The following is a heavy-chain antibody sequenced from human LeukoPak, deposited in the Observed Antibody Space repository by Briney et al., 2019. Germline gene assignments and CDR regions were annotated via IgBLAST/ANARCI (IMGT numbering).Heavy chain of an antibody. CDR1: GFTFSDYA. J-gene: IGHJ4*02. V-gene: IGHV3-23*01. Sequence: GGSLRLSCAASGFTFSDYAMTWVRQAPGKGLEWGSGISDSGSKTYYADSVQGRFTISRDNSKNSLFLQMNSLRAEDTAVYYCGKEEFGELVIGYWGQGILVTVTS. D-gene: IGHD3-10*01. CDR2: ISDSGSKT. CDR3: GKEEFGELVIGY.